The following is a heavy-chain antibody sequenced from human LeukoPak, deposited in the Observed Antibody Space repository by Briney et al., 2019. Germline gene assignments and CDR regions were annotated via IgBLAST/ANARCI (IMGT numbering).Heavy chain of an antibody. Sequence: ASVKVSCTASGYTFTSYAIHWVRRAPGQRLEWMGWIHAGNGNAKYSQKFQGRVTITAGTSASTAYMELSSLRAEDTAVYYCARDSSYYYDSSGYYDGYFDYWGQRTLVTVSS. V-gene: IGHV1-3*01. D-gene: IGHD3-22*01. CDR2: IHAGNGNA. CDR1: GYTFTSYA. J-gene: IGHJ4*02. CDR3: ARDSSYYYDSSGYYDGYFDY.